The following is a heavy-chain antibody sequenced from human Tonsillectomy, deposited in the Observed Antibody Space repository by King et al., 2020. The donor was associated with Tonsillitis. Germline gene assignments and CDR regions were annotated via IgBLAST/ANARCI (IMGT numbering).Heavy chain of an antibody. CDR1: GDSSKYY. CDR2: IYYSGTT. D-gene: IGHD6-13*01. J-gene: IGHJ6*02. Sequence: VQLQESGPGLVKPSETLSLTCSVSGDSSKYYWSWIRQPPGKGLEWIGYIYYSGTTNYNPSLKSRVTISVDASRNQFSLSLRSVTAADTAVYYCARTAAAGTCGGDYYYGMDVWGQGTTVTVSS. V-gene: IGHV4-59*08. CDR3: ARTAAAGTCGGDYYYGMDV.